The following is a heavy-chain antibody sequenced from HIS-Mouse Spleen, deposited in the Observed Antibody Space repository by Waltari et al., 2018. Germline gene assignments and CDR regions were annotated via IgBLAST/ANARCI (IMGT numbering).Heavy chain of an antibody. CDR1: GYTFSSHD. V-gene: IGHV1-8*01. D-gene: IGHD3-3*01. CDR2: MNPNSGNT. CDR3: ARVYYDFWSGYYY. Sequence: QVQLVQSGAEVKKPGASVKVSRKASGYTFSSHDITWVRQATGQGLEWRGWMNPNSGNTGYAQKFQGRVTMTRNTSISTAYMELSSLRSEDTAVYYCARVYYDFWSGYYYWGQGTLVTVSS. J-gene: IGHJ4*02.